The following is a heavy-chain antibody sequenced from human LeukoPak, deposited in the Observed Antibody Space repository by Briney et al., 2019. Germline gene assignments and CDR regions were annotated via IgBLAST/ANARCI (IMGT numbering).Heavy chain of an antibody. V-gene: IGHV1-8*03. Sequence: GASVKASCKASGYTFTSYDINWVRQATGQGLEWMGWMNPNSGNTGYAQKFQGRVTITRNTSISTAYMELSSLRSEDTAVYYCARARYYYDSSGYYYYFDYWGQGTLVTVSS. CDR1: GYTFTSYD. CDR3: ARARYYYDSSGYYYYFDY. CDR2: MNPNSGNT. D-gene: IGHD3-22*01. J-gene: IGHJ4*02.